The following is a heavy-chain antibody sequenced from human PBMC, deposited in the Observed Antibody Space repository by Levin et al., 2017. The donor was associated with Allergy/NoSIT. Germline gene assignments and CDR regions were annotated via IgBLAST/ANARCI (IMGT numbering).Heavy chain of an antibody. D-gene: IGHD2-15*01. Sequence: GESLKISCKASGYTFTSYDINWVRQATGQGLEWMGWMNPNSGNTGYAQKFQGRVTMTRNTSISTAYMELSSLRSEDTAVYYCARGCSGGSCYSYFQHWGQGTLVTVSS. J-gene: IGHJ1*01. CDR3: ARGCSGGSCYSYFQH. V-gene: IGHV1-8*01. CDR1: GYTFTSYD. CDR2: MNPNSGNT.